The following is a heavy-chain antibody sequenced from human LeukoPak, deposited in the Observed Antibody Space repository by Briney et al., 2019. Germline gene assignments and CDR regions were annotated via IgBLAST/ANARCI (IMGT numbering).Heavy chain of an antibody. Sequence: PSETLSLTCAVYGGSFSGYYWSWIRQPPGKGLEWIGEINHSGSTNYNPSLKSRVTISVDTSKNQFSLKPSSVTAADTAVYYCARGRGVWGPVYYGMDVWGQGTTVTVSS. D-gene: IGHD2-21*02. CDR2: INHSGST. CDR1: GGSFSGYY. J-gene: IGHJ6*02. CDR3: ARGRGVWGPVYYGMDV. V-gene: IGHV4-34*01.